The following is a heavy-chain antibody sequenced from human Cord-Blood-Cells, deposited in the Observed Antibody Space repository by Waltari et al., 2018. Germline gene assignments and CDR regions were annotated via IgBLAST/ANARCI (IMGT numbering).Heavy chain of an antibody. Sequence: QVQLVQSGAEVKKPGASVKVSCKVSGYTLTELSMHWVRQAPGKGLEWMGGFDPEDGETIYAQKFQGRVTMTEDTSTDTAYMELSSLRSEDTAVYYCATWVGVHCSSTSCFDYWGQGTLVTVSS. CDR2: FDPEDGET. CDR1: GYTLTELS. J-gene: IGHJ4*02. CDR3: ATWVGVHCSSTSCFDY. D-gene: IGHD2-2*01. V-gene: IGHV1-24*01.